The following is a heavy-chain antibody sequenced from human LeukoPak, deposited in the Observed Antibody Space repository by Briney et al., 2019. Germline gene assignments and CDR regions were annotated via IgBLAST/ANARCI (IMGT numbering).Heavy chain of an antibody. D-gene: IGHD3-3*01. Sequence: GGSLRLSCAASGFDFSSNWMHWVRNAPGRGLVWVSRIKGDGISTNYADSVKGRFTISRDIAKNTLYLQMNSLRAEDTGVYYCAKDHYWSIDYWGRGTLVTVSS. CDR1: GFDFSSNW. CDR2: IKGDGIST. J-gene: IGHJ4*02. CDR3: AKDHYWSIDY. V-gene: IGHV3-74*01.